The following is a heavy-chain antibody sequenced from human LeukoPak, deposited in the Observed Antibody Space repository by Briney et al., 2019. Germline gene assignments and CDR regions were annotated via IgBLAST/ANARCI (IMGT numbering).Heavy chain of an antibody. J-gene: IGHJ4*02. V-gene: IGHV3-23*01. D-gene: IGHD4-17*01. CDR1: GFTFSSYA. Sequence: GGSLRLSCAASGFTFSSYAMSWVRQAPGKGLEWVSAITGSGSSTYYADSVKGRFTISRDNSKNTLYLQMNSLRAEDTALYYCAKGLTVTTKLYFDYWGQGTLVTVSS. CDR3: AKGLTVTTKLYFDY. CDR2: ITGSGSST.